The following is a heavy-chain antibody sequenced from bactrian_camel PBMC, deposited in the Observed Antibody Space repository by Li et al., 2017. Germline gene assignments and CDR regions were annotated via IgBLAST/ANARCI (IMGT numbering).Heavy chain of an antibody. J-gene: IGHJ4*01. CDR1: KMTVNRYC. CDR2: IYTVDGST. Sequence: HVQLVESGGDSVQAGGSLRLSCVISKMTVNRYCSGWFRQSPGKEREEVAAIYTVDGSTYYADSVKGRFTISKDRAKNTVHLQMNSLKPEDTAMYYCAAREKMGMIPTPLEVREYDYWGQGTQVTVS. V-gene: IGHV3S1*01. D-gene: IGHD3*01. CDR3: AAREKMGMIPTPLEVREYDY.